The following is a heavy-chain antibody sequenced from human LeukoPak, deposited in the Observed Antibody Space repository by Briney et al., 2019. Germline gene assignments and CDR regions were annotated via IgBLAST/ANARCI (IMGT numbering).Heavy chain of an antibody. CDR3: AKGLVPGIAVNWFDP. J-gene: IGHJ5*02. D-gene: IGHD6-19*01. CDR2: ISSSSLYI. V-gene: IGHV3-21*01. Sequence: GGSLRLSCAASGFTFSSYSMNWVRQAPGKGLEWVSSISSSSLYIYYADSVKGRFTISRDNAKDSLFLQMNSLRAEDTAAYYCAKGLVPGIAVNWFDPWGQGTLVTVSS. CDR1: GFTFSSYS.